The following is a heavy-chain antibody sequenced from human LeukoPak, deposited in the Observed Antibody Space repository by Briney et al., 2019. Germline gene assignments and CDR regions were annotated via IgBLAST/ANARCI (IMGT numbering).Heavy chain of an antibody. CDR1: GYTFTGYY. J-gene: IGHJ5*02. CDR2: IIPIFGTA. CDR3: ARTRSWFDP. V-gene: IGHV1-69*13. Sequence: ASVKVSCKASGYTFTGYYMHWVRQAPGQGLEWMGGIIPIFGTANYAQKFQGRVTITADESTSTAYMELSSLRSEDTAVYYCARTRSWFDPWGQGTLVTVSS.